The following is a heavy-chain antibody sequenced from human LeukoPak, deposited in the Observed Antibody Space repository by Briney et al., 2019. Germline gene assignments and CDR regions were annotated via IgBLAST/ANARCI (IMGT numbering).Heavy chain of an antibody. Sequence: SETLSLTCAVYGGSFSGYYWSWIRQPPGKGLEWIGEINHSGSTNYNPSLKSRVTISVDTSKNQFSLKLSSVTAADTAVYYCARDGYPGSEYFQHWGQGTLVTVSS. J-gene: IGHJ1*01. CDR2: INHSGST. CDR3: ARDGYPGSEYFQH. CDR1: GGSFSGYY. V-gene: IGHV4-34*01. D-gene: IGHD1-1*01.